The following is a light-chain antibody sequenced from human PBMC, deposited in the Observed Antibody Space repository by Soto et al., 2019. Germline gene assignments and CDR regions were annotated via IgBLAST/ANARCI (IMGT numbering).Light chain of an antibody. CDR2: AAS. CDR1: QGISSY. J-gene: IGKJ2*01. Sequence: DIQLTQSPSFLSASVGDRVTITCRASQGISSYLACYQQKPGKAPNLLIYAASTLQSGVPSRFSGSGSGTQFTLTISSLQPEDFATYYCQQLNSYPRTFGQGTKLEIK. CDR3: QQLNSYPRT. V-gene: IGKV1-9*01.